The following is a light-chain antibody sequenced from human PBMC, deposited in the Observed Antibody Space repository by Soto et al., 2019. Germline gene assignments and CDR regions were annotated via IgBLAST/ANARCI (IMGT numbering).Light chain of an antibody. Sequence: EIVLTQFPATLSLSPGERATLSCWASQCLSNTCLGWYHQRPGQAPRLLIYGASNRASGVPDRFSGSGSGTDFTLTIRSLEPEDFGVYYCHQYGSSPLTFGGGTRLEIK. CDR3: HQYGSSPLT. CDR1: QCLSNTC. J-gene: IGKJ4*01. CDR2: GAS. V-gene: IGKV3-20*01.